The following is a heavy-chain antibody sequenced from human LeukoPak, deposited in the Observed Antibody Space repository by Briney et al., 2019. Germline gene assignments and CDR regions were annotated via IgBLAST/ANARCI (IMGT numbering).Heavy chain of an antibody. CDR2: VHPNSGNT. CDR3: ARGPRNDP. V-gene: IGHV1-8*01. CDR1: GYPFITYE. J-gene: IGHJ5*02. D-gene: IGHD1-14*01. Sequence: GASVTVSCKPSGYPFITYEINWVRRAAGQGLEWMGWVHPNSGNTAYAQKFQGRVTMTRDTSISTAYMELSGLRSDDTAVYFCARGPRNDPWGQGTLVTVSS.